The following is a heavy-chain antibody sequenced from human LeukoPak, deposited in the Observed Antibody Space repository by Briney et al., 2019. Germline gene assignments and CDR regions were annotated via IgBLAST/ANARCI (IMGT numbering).Heavy chain of an antibody. D-gene: IGHD3-9*01. CDR1: GFTFSSYA. V-gene: IGHV3-23*01. CDR3: AISPTYYDILTGYYSGYYFDY. J-gene: IGHJ4*02. Sequence: PGGSQRLSCAASGFTFSSYAMSWVRQAPGKGLEWVPAISGSGGSTYYADSVKGLFTISRDNSKKPLYLQMNSLRAEDTAVYYFAISPTYYDILTGYYSGYYFDYWGQGTLLTVSS. CDR2: ISGSGGST.